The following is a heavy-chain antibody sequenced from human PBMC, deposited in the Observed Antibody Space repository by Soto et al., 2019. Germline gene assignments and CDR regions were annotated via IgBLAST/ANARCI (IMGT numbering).Heavy chain of an antibody. Sequence: QLHLVQSGAVVKKPGASVTVSCSASGYPVTAYYMHWVRQAPGRGLEWMGGINPATGAAKYTQTFPGRVTMPRDTSTGTVFMELSGLASADTAVFYCARGGGVGVAGSAAFDMWGQGTLVTVSS. CDR1: GYPVTAYY. CDR2: INPATGAA. V-gene: IGHV1-2*02. J-gene: IGHJ3*02. CDR3: ARGGGVGVAGSAAFDM. D-gene: IGHD3-3*01.